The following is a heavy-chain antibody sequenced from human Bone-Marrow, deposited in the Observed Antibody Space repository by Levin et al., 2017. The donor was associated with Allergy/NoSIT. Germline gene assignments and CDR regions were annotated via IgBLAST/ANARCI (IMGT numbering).Heavy chain of an antibody. Sequence: GGSLRLSCAASGFTFDEYDIHWVRQAPGKGLEWVSGFFWNSGSGGYADSVKGRFTVSRDNAKNSLYLQINSLRVEDTALYYCAKDQRRAMVQGIPDWGPEPMGPTGAFELWGQGTMVTVSS. CDR1: GFTFDEYD. V-gene: IGHV3-9*01. CDR2: FFWNSGSG. CDR3: AKDQRRAMVQGIPDWGPEPMGPTGAFEL. J-gene: IGHJ3*01. D-gene: IGHD3-10*01.